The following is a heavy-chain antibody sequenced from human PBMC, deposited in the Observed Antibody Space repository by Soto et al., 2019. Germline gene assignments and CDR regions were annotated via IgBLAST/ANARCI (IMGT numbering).Heavy chain of an antibody. CDR3: ARGAAIMEAFDI. J-gene: IGHJ3*02. CDR1: GGSISSGGYY. V-gene: IGHV4-31*03. Sequence: QVQLQESGPGLVKPSQTLSLTSTVSGGSISSGGYYWSWIRQHPGKGLEWIGYIYYSGSTYYNPSLKSRVTISVDTSKNQFSLKLSAVTAADTAVYYYARGAAIMEAFDIWGQGTMVTVSS. D-gene: IGHD2-2*02. CDR2: IYYSGST.